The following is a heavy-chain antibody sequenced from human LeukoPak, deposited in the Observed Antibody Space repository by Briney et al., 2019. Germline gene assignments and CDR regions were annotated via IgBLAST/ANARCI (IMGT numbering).Heavy chain of an antibody. V-gene: IGHV5-51*01. CDR2: IYPGDSDT. CDR1: GYTFSSYW. CDR3: ARQSGYVDV. J-gene: IGHJ6*03. Sequence: GEPLNISCKGSGYTFSSYWIAWVRQMPGKGLEWMGIIYPGDSDTRYSPSFQGQVTISADKSINIVYLQWSSLKASDTAMYYCARQSGYVDVWGKGTTVTVSS.